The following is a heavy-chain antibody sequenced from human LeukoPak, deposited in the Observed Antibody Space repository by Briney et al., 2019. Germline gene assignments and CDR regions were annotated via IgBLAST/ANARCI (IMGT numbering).Heavy chain of an antibody. CDR1: AFTFIDHG. V-gene: IGHV3-43*02. CDR2: ISGGGGST. J-gene: IGHJ4*02. Sequence: PGGSLRLSCAASAFTFIDHGMHWVRQAPGKGLEWVSLISGGGGSTYYADSVKGRFTISRDNSKNSLYLQMNSLRTEDTALYYCAKGSSSWHSSIDYWGQGTLVTVSS. CDR3: AKGSSSWHSSIDY. D-gene: IGHD6-13*01.